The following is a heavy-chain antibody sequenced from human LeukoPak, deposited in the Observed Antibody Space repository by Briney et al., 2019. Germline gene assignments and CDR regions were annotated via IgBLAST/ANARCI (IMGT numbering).Heavy chain of an antibody. Sequence: GASVKVSCKASGGTFSSYAISWVRQAPGQGLEWMGRIIPILGIANYAQKFLGRVTITADKSTSTAYMELSSLRSEDTAVYYCAREGDSSGYYYWDWFDPWGQGTLVTVSS. CDR1: GGTFSSYA. V-gene: IGHV1-69*04. J-gene: IGHJ5*02. CDR2: IIPILGIA. D-gene: IGHD3-22*01. CDR3: AREGDSSGYYYWDWFDP.